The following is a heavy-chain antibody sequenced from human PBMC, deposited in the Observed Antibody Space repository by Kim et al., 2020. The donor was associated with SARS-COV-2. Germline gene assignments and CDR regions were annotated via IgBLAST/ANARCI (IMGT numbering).Heavy chain of an antibody. D-gene: IGHD3-22*01. CDR3: ASSDPSRSPRVGYDSSGYYNWYFDL. Sequence: SETLSLTCTVSGGSISSYYWSWIRQPPGKGLEWIGYIYYSGSTNYNPSLKSRVTISVDTSKNQFSLKLSSVTAADTAVYYCASSDPSRSPRVGYDSSGYYNWYFDLWGRGTLVTVSS. CDR2: IYYSGST. CDR1: GGSISSYY. J-gene: IGHJ2*01. V-gene: IGHV4-59*01.